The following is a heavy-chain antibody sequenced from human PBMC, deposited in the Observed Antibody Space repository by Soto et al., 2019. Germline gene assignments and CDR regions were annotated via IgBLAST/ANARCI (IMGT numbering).Heavy chain of an antibody. D-gene: IGHD4-4*01. CDR2: IKEDGTEQ. CDR3: AITTSTVSYWFDP. J-gene: IGHJ5*02. Sequence: EIQLMPSGGGLARPGGSLRLSCAASGFSFSGYWMSWVRQAPGKGPEWVANIKEDGTEQHYVDSVKGRFTISRDNSENSLFLQMNNLRAEDSAIYYCAITTSTVSYWFDPWGPGTQVTVSS. CDR1: GFSFSGYW. V-gene: IGHV3-7*03.